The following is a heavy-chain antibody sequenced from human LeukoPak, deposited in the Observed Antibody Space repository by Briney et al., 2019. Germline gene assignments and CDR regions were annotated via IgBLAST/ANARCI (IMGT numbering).Heavy chain of an antibody. D-gene: IGHD4-11*01. CDR2: INHSGST. V-gene: IGHV4-34*01. CDR3: ARGHSIEPYYYYYYMDV. CDR1: GGSFSGYY. J-gene: IGHJ6*03. Sequence: SETLSLTCAVYGGSFSGYYWSWIRQPPGKGLEGIGEINHSGSTNYNPSLKSRVTISLGTSNNQFSLKLRSVTAPDTAVYYCARGHSIEPYYYYYYMDVWGKGTTVTVSS.